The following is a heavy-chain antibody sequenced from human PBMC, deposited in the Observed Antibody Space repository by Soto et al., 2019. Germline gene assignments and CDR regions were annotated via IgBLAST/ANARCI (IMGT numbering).Heavy chain of an antibody. CDR2: IYYSGST. CDR1: GGSISSYY. J-gene: IGHJ5*02. CDR3: ARLASKAEYWFDP. D-gene: IGHD3-10*01. Sequence: PSETLSLTCPVSGGSISSYYLSWIRQPPGKGLEWIGYIYYSGSTNYNPSLKSRVTISVDTSKNQFSLKLSSVTAADTAVYYCARLASKAEYWFDPWGQGTLVTVSS. V-gene: IGHV4-59*08.